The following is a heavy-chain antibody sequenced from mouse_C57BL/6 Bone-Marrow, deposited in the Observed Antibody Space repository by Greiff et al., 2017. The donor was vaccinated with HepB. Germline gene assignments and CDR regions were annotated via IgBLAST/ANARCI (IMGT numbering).Heavy chain of an antibody. V-gene: IGHV5-9*01. CDR3: ARQGYYGSRGNFDY. CDR2: ISGGGGNT. Sequence: EVKLVESGGGLVKPGGSLKLSCAASGFTFSSYTMSWVRQTPEKRLEWVATISGGGGNTYYPDSVKGRFTISRDNAKNTLYLQMSSLRSEDTALYYCARQGYYGSRGNFDYWGQGTTLTVSS. J-gene: IGHJ2*01. D-gene: IGHD1-1*01. CDR1: GFTFSSYT.